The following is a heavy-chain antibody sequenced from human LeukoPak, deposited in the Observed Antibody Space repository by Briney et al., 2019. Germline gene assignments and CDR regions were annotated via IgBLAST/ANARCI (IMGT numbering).Heavy chain of an antibody. V-gene: IGHV4-30-4*01. CDR2: IYYSGST. D-gene: IGHD4-17*01. CDR3: AVTYGDYPFDY. J-gene: IGHJ4*02. CDR1: GGSISSGDYY. Sequence: SETLSLTCTVSGGSISSGDYYWSWIRQPPGKGLEWIGYIYYSGSTYYNPSLKSRVTISVDTSKNQFSLELSSVTAADTAVYYCAVTYGDYPFDYWGQGTLVTVSS.